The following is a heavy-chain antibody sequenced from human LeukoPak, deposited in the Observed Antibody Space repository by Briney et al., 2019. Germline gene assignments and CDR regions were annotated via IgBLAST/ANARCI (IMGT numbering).Heavy chain of an antibody. D-gene: IGHD1-26*01. Sequence: GGSLRLSCAASGFTFSTYGMHWVRQAPGRGLESVAVISYDGSNKYYADSVTGRFTISRDNSKNTLYLQMNSLGAEDTAVYYCAKVFFSGSYYAASDYWGQGTLVTVSS. J-gene: IGHJ4*02. CDR2: ISYDGSNK. V-gene: IGHV3-30*18. CDR1: GFTFSTYG. CDR3: AKVFFSGSYYAASDY.